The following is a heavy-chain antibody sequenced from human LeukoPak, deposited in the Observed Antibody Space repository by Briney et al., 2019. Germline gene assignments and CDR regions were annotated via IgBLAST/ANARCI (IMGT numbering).Heavy chain of an antibody. CDR3: STSPSWGV. D-gene: IGHD3-16*01. CDR2: ISSSSSYI. CDR1: GFTFSSYS. Sequence: GGSLRLSCAASGFTFSSYSMNWVRQAPGKGLEWVSSISSSSSYIYYADSVKGRFTISRDNAKNSLYLQMNSLRVDDTAVYYCSTSPSWGVWGKGTMVTVSS. J-gene: IGHJ6*04. V-gene: IGHV3-21*04.